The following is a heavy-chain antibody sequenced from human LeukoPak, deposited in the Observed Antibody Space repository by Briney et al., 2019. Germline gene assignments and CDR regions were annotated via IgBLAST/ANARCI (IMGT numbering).Heavy chain of an antibody. Sequence: GGSLRLSCAGSGFTLRSYWMSWVRQAPGRGLEWVANIKEDGSEKYYVDSVKGRFTISRDNANNSLYSQMNTLRAEDTAVYYCARDRFCITTNCYSDYWGQGTLVTVSS. D-gene: IGHD2-2*01. CDR2: IKEDGSEK. J-gene: IGHJ4*02. V-gene: IGHV3-7*05. CDR1: GFTLRSYW. CDR3: ARDRFCITTNCYSDY.